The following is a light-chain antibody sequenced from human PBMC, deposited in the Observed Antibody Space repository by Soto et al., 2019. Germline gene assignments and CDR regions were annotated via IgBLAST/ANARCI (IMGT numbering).Light chain of an antibody. CDR2: NDS. V-gene: IGLV1-47*02. Sequence: QSVLTQPPSASGTPGQRVTISCSGSSSNIGSNYVSWYQQLPGTAPKLLIYNDSDRPSGVPDRISGSRSGTSASLAISGLWSEDEADYYCAAWDDSLSGWVLGGGTKLTVL. J-gene: IGLJ3*02. CDR1: SSNIGSNY. CDR3: AAWDDSLSGWV.